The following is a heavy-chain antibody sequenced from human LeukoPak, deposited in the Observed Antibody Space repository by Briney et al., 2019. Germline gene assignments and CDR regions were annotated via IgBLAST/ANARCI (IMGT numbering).Heavy chain of an antibody. V-gene: IGHV4-61*01. CDR1: GGSVSRGSYY. Sequence: PSETLSLTCTVSGGSVSRGSYYWSWTRQPPGKGLEWIGYIYHSGTTNYSPSLKSRVTISVDMSKNQFFLNLTSVTAADTAVYYCARGRLGATYWGQGTLATVSS. D-gene: IGHD1-26*01. CDR3: ARGRLGATY. CDR2: IYHSGTT. J-gene: IGHJ4*02.